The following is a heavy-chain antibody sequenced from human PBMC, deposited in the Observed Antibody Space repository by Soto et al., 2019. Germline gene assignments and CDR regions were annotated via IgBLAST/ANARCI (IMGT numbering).Heavy chain of an antibody. J-gene: IGHJ4*02. V-gene: IGHV1-69*02. Sequence: QVQLVQSGAEVKKPGSSVKVSCKASGGTFSSYTISWVRQAPGQGLEWMGRIIPILGIANYAQKFQGRVTITADKSTSSAYIELNSLRSEDTAVYYCASIAARPPFDYWGQGTLVTVSS. CDR1: GGTFSSYT. CDR2: IIPILGIA. CDR3: ASIAARPPFDY. D-gene: IGHD6-6*01.